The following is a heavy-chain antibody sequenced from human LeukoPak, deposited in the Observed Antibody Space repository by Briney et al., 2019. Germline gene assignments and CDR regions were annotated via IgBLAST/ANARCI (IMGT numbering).Heavy chain of an antibody. CDR2: INHSGRT. V-gene: IGHV4-34*01. D-gene: IGHD3-10*01. CDR3: ARGRLLWADGMDV. Sequence: SETPSLTCAVYGGPFSGDYWSWLRQPPGKGLEWIGEINHSGRTNCNPSLKSRVTISVDTSKNQFSLKLSSVTAADTAVYYCARGRLLWADGMDVWGQGTTVTVSS. J-gene: IGHJ6*02. CDR1: GGPFSGDY.